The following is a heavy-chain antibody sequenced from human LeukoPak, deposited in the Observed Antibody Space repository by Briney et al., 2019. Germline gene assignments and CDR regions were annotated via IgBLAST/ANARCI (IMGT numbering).Heavy chain of an antibody. J-gene: IGHJ4*02. CDR2: INHSGST. CDR1: GGSFSGYY. V-gene: IGHV4-34*01. CDR3: ARVLVGSRVGY. Sequence: SETLSLTCAVYGGSFSGYYWSWIRQPPGKGLEWIGEINHSGSTNYNPSLKSRVTISVDTSKNQFSLKLSSVTAADTAVYYCARVLVGSRVGYWGQGTLVTVSS. D-gene: IGHD2-21*01.